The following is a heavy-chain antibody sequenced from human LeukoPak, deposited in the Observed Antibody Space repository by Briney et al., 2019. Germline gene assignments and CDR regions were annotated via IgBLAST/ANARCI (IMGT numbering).Heavy chain of an antibody. J-gene: IGHJ3*01. CDR3: AKSQLVSLFDAFDV. Sequence: GGSLRLSCAASGFTVSGNYMSWVRQAPGEGLEWVSVIYSDGTTYYADSVKGRFTISRDNSKNTLFLHMNSLRADDTAIYYCAKSQLVSLFDAFDVWGRGTMVTVSS. V-gene: IGHV3-66*01. CDR2: IYSDGTT. CDR1: GFTVSGNY. D-gene: IGHD6-13*01.